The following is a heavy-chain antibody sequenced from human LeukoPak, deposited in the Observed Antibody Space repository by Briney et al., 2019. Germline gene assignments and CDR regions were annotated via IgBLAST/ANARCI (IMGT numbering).Heavy chain of an antibody. Sequence: KTGGSLRLSCAGSGFTFSTYWMSWVRQAPGKGLEWVSYISSSGSTIYYADSVKGRFTISRDNAKNSLYLQMNSLRAEDTAVYYCARDPKEGILEWLLSEYYFDYWGQGTLVTVSS. CDR3: ARDPKEGILEWLLSEYYFDY. CDR2: ISSSGSTI. J-gene: IGHJ4*02. D-gene: IGHD3-3*01. V-gene: IGHV3-11*01. CDR1: GFTFSTYW.